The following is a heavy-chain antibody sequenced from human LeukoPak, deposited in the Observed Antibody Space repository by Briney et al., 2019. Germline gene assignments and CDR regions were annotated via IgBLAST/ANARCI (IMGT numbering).Heavy chain of an antibody. V-gene: IGHV3-23*01. J-gene: IGHJ4*02. CDR2: ISAGGGST. Sequence: PGGPLRLSCAASGFTFSTYDMSWVRQAPGKGVEWVSTISAGGGSTYYADSVKGRFTISRDNSKNTLYLQMNYLRGEDTAVYHCAKGGTYYPFDCWGQGTLVTVSS. CDR3: AKGGTYYPFDC. D-gene: IGHD1-26*01. CDR1: GFTFSTYD.